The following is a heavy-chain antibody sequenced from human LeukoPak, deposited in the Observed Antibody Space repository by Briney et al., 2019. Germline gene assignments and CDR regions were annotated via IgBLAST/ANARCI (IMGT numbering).Heavy chain of an antibody. D-gene: IGHD4-23*01. CDR2: IHYSGVT. V-gene: IGHV4-59*01. Sequence: KPSETLSLTCTVSGGSTSNYYWNWIRQPPGKGLEWIGYIHYSGVTNYNPSLKSRVTMSVDTSKIQFSLKLNSVTAADTAVYYCARDSGGTDSVFDIWGQGTVVTVSS. J-gene: IGHJ3*02. CDR3: ARDSGGTDSVFDI. CDR1: GGSTSNYY.